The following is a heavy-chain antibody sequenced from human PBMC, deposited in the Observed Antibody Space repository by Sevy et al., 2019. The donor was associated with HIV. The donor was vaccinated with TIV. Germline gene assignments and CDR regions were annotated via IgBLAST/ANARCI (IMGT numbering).Heavy chain of an antibody. CDR3: ARQEHRLGYYSSSSGFYFQH. CDR1: GGSISSSSYY. V-gene: IGHV4-39*01. J-gene: IGHJ1*01. Sequence: SETLSLTCTVSGGSISSSSYYWGWIRQPPGKGLEWIGGIYYSGSTYYNPSLKSRVTISVDTSKNQFSLKLSSVTAADTPVYYCARQEHRLGYYSSSSGFYFQHWGQGTLVTVSS. D-gene: IGHD6-6*01. CDR2: IYYSGST.